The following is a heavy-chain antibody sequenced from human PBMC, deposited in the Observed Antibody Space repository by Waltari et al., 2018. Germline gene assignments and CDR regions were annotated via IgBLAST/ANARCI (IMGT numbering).Heavy chain of an antibody. CDR3: ARGIYCSGGSCYLAFDY. Sequence: QVQLQESGPGLVKPSQTLSLTCTVSGGSISSGSYYWSWIRQPAGKGLEWIGYIYTSGSTNYNPSLKSRVTISVDTSKNQFSLKLSSVTAADTAVYYCARGIYCSGGSCYLAFDYWGQGTLVTVSS. CDR1: GGSISSGSYY. J-gene: IGHJ4*02. V-gene: IGHV4-61*09. CDR2: IYTSGST. D-gene: IGHD2-15*01.